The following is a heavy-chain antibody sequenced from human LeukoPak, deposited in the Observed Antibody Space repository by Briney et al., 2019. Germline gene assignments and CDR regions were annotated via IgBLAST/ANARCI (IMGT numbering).Heavy chain of an antibody. J-gene: IGHJ4*02. Sequence: KASETLSLTCTVSGDPISSGDYYWTWIRQHPGKGLEWIGCIYYSGSTYYNLSLKSRVIISADTSKNHFSLKLSSVTAADTAVYYCARVREATIAPFFDYWGQGILVTVSS. V-gene: IGHV4-31*03. CDR2: IYYSGST. D-gene: IGHD6-13*01. CDR1: GDPISSGDYY. CDR3: ARVREATIAPFFDY.